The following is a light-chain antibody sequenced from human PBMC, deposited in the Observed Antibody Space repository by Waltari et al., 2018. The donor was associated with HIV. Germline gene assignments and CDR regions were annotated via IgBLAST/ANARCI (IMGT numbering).Light chain of an antibody. CDR1: SSDIGAYDS. V-gene: IGLV2-8*01. CDR2: EVS. J-gene: IGLJ2*01. CDR3: SSYGDNIRVL. Sequence: QSALTQPPSASGSLGQSVTIPCTGSSSDIGAYDSVSWFQQHPNNAPKLLLYEVSKRPSGVPDRFSGSRSGETAFLSVSGLQPDDTAAYFCSSYGDNIRVLFGGGTNLTVL.